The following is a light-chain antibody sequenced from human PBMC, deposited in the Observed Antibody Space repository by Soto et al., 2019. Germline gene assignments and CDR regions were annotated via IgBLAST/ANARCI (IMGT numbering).Light chain of an antibody. Sequence: QSALTQPASVSGSPGQSITISCTGTSSDVGRYNYVSWYQQHPGKAPKLMIYDVSNRPSGVSNRFSGSKSGNTASLTISGLQAEDEADYYCSSYTSSSTAVFGGGTKLTV. CDR3: SSYTSSSTAV. CDR2: DVS. V-gene: IGLV2-14*03. J-gene: IGLJ3*02. CDR1: SSDVGRYNY.